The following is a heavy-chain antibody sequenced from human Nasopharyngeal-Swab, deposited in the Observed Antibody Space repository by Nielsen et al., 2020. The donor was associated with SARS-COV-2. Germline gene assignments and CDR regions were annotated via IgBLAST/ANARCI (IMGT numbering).Heavy chain of an antibody. D-gene: IGHD2-21*02. V-gene: IGHV3-30-3*01. CDR2: ISYDGSTQ. Sequence: GGSLRLPCAASRSAFRSYAMHWVRQSPGKGLEWVTVISYDGSTQYYADSVKGRFSISRDNSKNTVYLQMNSLRPEDTAVYYCARDGGYCGSDCYRAFDYWGQGSLVTVSS. CDR1: RSAFRSYA. CDR3: ARDGGYCGSDCYRAFDY. J-gene: IGHJ4*02.